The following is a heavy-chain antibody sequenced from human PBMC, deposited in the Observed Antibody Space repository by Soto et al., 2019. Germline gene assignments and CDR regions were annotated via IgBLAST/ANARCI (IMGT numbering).Heavy chain of an antibody. CDR3: AREYYGLLTGYYTDY. CDR2: ISGDGVTT. Sequence: EVQLVESGGDLVQRGGSLRLSCAASGFPFSSYWMHWVRHTPGKGLDWVARISGDGVTTYYADSVTGRFTVSRDNAKTTRSLQRSGLRAEDTAVYYCAREYYGLLTGYYTDYWGQGTLGSVSS. J-gene: IGHJ4*02. D-gene: IGHD3-9*01. V-gene: IGHV3-74*01. CDR1: GFPFSSYW.